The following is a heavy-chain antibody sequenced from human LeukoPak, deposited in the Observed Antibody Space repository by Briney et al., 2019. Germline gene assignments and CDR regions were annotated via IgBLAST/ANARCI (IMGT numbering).Heavy chain of an antibody. CDR2: FYYSGST. CDR1: GGSISSRPYC. V-gene: IGHV4-39*07. Sequence: PSETLSLTCTVSGGSISSRPYCWGWIRQPPGKGLEWLGSFYYSGSTYYKPSLKSRVTISVDTSKNQFSLNLSSVTAADTAMYYCARAVGTSRNFFDYWGQGTLVTVSS. J-gene: IGHJ4*02. D-gene: IGHD4-23*01. CDR3: ARAVGTSRNFFDY.